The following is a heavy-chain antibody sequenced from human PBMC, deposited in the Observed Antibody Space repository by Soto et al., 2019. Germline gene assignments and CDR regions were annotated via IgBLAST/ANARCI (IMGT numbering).Heavy chain of an antibody. CDR2: ISPSTSHL. Sequence: LIVSHALSGSPLRSCTVHSALRARAQGLEWVSSISPSTSHLYYADSVKGRFTISRDNAKNSLFLQLNSLRAEDMAVYYCSGCSGGACHQNYGMDVWGQGTTVTVSS. J-gene: IGHJ6*02. D-gene: IGHD2-15*01. CDR3: SGCSGGACHQNYGMDV. CDR1: GSPLRSCT. V-gene: IGHV3-21*01.